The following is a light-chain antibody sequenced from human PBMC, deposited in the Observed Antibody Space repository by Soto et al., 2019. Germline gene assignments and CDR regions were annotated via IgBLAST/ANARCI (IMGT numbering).Light chain of an antibody. CDR1: QGISKY. V-gene: IGKV1-27*01. J-gene: IGKJ3*01. CDR3: QKYNSVPLT. CDR2: AAS. Sequence: DIQMTQSPSSLSASVGDRVTITCRASQGISKYLAWYQQKPGKVPKLLIYAASTLQSGVPSRFSGSGSGTDFTLTISSLQPEDVATYYCQKYNSVPLTFGPGTKVDIK.